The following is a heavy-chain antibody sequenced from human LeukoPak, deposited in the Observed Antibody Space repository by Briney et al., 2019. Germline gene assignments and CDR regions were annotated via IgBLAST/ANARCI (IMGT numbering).Heavy chain of an antibody. CDR2: ISSSGSTI. D-gene: IGHD3-16*01. Sequence: GGSLRLSCAASGFTFSSYEMNWVRQAPGKGLEWVSYISSSGSTIYYADSVKGRFTISRDNAKNSLYLQMNSLRAEDTAIYYCARVGRFRGGDYWGQGTLVTVSS. CDR1: GFTFSSYE. V-gene: IGHV3-48*03. J-gene: IGHJ4*02. CDR3: ARVGRFRGGDY.